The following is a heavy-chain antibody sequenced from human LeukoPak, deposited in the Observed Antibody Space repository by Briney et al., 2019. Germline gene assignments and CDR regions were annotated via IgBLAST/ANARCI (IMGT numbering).Heavy chain of an antibody. Sequence: GGSLRLSCAASGFTVSSNYMSWVRQAPGQGLEWVSVIYSGGSTYYADSVKGRFTIARDNSKTTLYLQMNSLRAEDTAVYYCASSIGAPGAFDIWGQGTMVTVSS. V-gene: IGHV3-66*02. CDR1: GFTVSSNY. CDR3: ASSIGAPGAFDI. CDR2: IYSGGST. J-gene: IGHJ3*02. D-gene: IGHD3-16*01.